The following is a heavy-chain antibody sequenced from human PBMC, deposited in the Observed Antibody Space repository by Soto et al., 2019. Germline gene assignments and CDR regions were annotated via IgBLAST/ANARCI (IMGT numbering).Heavy chain of an antibody. CDR1: GFTFSSYW. V-gene: IGHV3-74*01. J-gene: IGHJ6*02. D-gene: IGHD3-9*01. Sequence: GGSLRLSCAASGFTFSSYWMHWVRQAPGKGLVWVSRINSDGSSTSYADSVKGRFTISRDNAKNTLYLQMNSLRAEDTAVYYCARVLRYFDWLGDYYYYGMDVWGQGTTVTVSS. CDR3: ARVLRYFDWLGDYYYYGMDV. CDR2: INSDGSST.